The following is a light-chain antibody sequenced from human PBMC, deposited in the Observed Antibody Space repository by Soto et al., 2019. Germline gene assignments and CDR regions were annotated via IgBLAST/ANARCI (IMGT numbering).Light chain of an antibody. CDR1: QSVSSSY. CDR2: GAS. CDR3: QQYGSSPWT. J-gene: IGKJ1*01. Sequence: EIVLTQSPGTLSLSPGDRATLSCGASQSVSSSYLAWYQQKPGQAPRLLIYGASSRATGIPDRFSGSGSGTDVTLTISRLEPEDFAVYYCQQYGSSPWTFGQGTKVEIK. V-gene: IGKV3-20*01.